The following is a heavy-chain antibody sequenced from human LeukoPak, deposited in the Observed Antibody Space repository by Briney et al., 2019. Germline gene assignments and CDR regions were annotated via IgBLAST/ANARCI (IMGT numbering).Heavy chain of an antibody. V-gene: IGHV3-23*01. CDR3: AKDWTSHNGVYDCLDF. CDR1: GFAFCVHA. Sequence: GGSLRLSCAASGFAFCVHAMTWVRQAPGKGPEWVATIGGPAETFYADSVKGRFTISRDNSRNTLYLQMNSLRAEDSALYYCAKDWTSHNGVYDCLDFWGQGTQVTVSS. J-gene: IGHJ4*02. D-gene: IGHD3-16*01. CDR2: IGGPAET.